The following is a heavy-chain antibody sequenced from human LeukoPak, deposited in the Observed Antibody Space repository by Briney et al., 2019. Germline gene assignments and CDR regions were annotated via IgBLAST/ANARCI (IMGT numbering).Heavy chain of an antibody. CDR3: ASGYCSSTSCYQGGAFDI. CDR2: IYYSGST. D-gene: IGHD2-2*01. J-gene: IGHJ3*02. V-gene: IGHV4-30-4*08. CDR1: GGSISSGDYY. Sequence: SETLSLTCTVSGGSISSGDYYWSWIRQPPGKGLEWIGYIYYSGSTYYNPSLKSRVTISVDTSKNQFSLKLSSVTAADTAVYYCASGYCSSTSCYQGGAFDIWGQGTMVTVSS.